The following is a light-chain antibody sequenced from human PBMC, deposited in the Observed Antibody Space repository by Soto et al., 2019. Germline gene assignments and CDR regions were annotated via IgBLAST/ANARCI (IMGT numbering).Light chain of an antibody. V-gene: IGKV1-5*01. CDR1: QTISSW. J-gene: IGKJ1*01. CDR2: DAS. Sequence: DIEMTQYPSTLPGSVGDRVTITWGASQTISSWLAWYQKKPGKAPKLLIYDASSLQSGVPSRVRGRGSGTEVALTISSMKTEDFATYYCQQSYDNPRTFGHGTKVDIK. CDR3: QQSYDNPRT.